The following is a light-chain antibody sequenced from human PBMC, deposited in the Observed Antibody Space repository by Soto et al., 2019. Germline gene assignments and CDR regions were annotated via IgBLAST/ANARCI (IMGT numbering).Light chain of an antibody. CDR2: AAS. CDR3: QQSYSAPGT. V-gene: IGKV1-39*01. CDR1: QSISTY. J-gene: IGKJ2*01. Sequence: IQMTQSPSSLSASVGVRVTITCRASQSISTYLNWYQQKPGKAPKLLIYAASSLQSGVPSRFSGSGSGTDFTLTITSLQPEDFATYYCQQSYSAPGTFGQGTKLEIK.